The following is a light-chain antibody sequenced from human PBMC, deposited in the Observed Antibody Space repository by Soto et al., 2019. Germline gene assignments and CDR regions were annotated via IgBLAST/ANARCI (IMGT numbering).Light chain of an antibody. CDR3: QKCKVAPFT. J-gene: IGKJ4*01. V-gene: IGKV1-27*01. CDR1: QDISNF. Sequence: DIQKTQSPSSLSAFVGDTVTITCRASQDISNFLAWYQQKPGKVPKLLIYAASTLQSGVPSRFSGSGSGTDFTLTISSLQPEDVATYYCQKCKVAPFTFGGGTEVEMK. CDR2: AAS.